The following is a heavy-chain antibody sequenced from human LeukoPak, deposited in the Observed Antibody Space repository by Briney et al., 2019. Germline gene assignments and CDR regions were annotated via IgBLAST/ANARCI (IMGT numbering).Heavy chain of an antibody. V-gene: IGHV2-70*11. CDR1: GFSLSTSRMC. CDR2: IDWDDDK. J-gene: IGHJ6*03. Sequence: QTLSLTCTFSGFSLSTSRMCVSWIRQPPGKALEWLARIDWDDDKYYSTSLKTRLTIFKDTSKNQVVLTLTNMDPVDTATYYCARMEGYFYMDVWGKGTTVTVSS. CDR3: ARMEGYFYMDV.